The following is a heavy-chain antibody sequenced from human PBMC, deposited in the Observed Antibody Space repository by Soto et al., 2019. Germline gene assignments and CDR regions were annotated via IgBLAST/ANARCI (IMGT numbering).Heavy chain of an antibody. D-gene: IGHD2-2*01. CDR2: IYPGDSDT. Sequence: GESLKISCKGSGYSFANYWIGWVRQMPGKGLEWMGVIYPGDSDTTYSPSFQGQVTISADKSISTAYLQWSSLKASDTAMYYCARSRTSWPYDAFDIWGQGTMVTVS. CDR1: GYSFANYW. CDR3: ARSRTSWPYDAFDI. J-gene: IGHJ3*02. V-gene: IGHV5-51*01.